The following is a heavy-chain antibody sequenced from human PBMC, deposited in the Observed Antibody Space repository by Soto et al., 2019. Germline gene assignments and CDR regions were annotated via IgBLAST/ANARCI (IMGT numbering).Heavy chain of an antibody. CDR3: AKDTDGVWGAKGY. J-gene: IGHJ4*02. V-gene: IGHV3-23*01. Sequence: EVQLLESGGGLVQPGGSLRLSCAASGFTFSSYAMSWVRQAPGKGLEWVSAISGSGGSTYYADSVKGRFTISRDNSKNTRYLQMNSLRADDTAVYYCAKDTDGVWGAKGYWGQGTLVTVSS. CDR2: ISGSGGST. D-gene: IGHD2-8*01. CDR1: GFTFSSYA.